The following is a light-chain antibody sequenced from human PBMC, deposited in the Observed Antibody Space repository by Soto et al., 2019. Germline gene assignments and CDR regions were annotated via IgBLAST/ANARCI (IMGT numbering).Light chain of an antibody. CDR3: QQSYSTPPT. CDR1: QTISSW. J-gene: IGKJ4*01. Sequence: DSQMTQSPSTLSGSVGDRVTITCRASQTISSWLAWYQQKPGKAPKLLIYKASTLKSGVPSRFSGSGSGTEFTLTISSLQPEDFATYYCQQSYSTPPTFGGGTKVDIK. V-gene: IGKV1-5*03. CDR2: KAS.